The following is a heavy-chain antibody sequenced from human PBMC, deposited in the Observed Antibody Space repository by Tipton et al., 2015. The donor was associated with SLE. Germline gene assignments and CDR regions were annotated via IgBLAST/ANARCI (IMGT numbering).Heavy chain of an antibody. CDR1: GGSFSGYY. J-gene: IGHJ4*02. CDR2: INHSGST. CDR3: VRVPSYRQLIY. V-gene: IGHV4-34*01. Sequence: TLSLTCAVYGGSFSGYYWSWIRQPPGKGLEWIGEINHSGSTNYNPSLKSRVTISVDTSKNQFSLKLSSVTAADTAVYYCVRVPSYRQLIYWGQGILVTVSS. D-gene: IGHD5-24*01.